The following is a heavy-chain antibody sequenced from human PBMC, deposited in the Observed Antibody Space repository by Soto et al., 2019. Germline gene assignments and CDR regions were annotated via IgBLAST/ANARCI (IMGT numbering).Heavy chain of an antibody. J-gene: IGHJ4*02. Sequence: QVQLQESGPGLVKPSGTLSLTCAVSGGSISTSNWWSWVRQPPGKGLEWIGEVYRTGSTNYNPSLESRLTISVDKSTNQFSLMLTSVTASDTAVYYCAIARATIASAAIFDRWGQGTLVTVSS. CDR1: GGSISTSNW. CDR2: VYRTGST. V-gene: IGHV4-4*02. D-gene: IGHD6-13*01. CDR3: AIARATIASAAIFDR.